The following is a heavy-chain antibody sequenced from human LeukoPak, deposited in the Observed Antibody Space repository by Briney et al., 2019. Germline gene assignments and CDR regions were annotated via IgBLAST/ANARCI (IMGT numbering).Heavy chain of an antibody. CDR3: ASVAAKEDRWFDP. D-gene: IGHD2-15*01. V-gene: IGHV4-59*01. J-gene: IGHJ5*02. CDR1: GGSISSYY. CDR2: IYYSGST. Sequence: PSETLSLTCTVSGGSISSYYWSWIRQPPGKGLEWIGYIYYSGSTNYDPSLKSRVTISVDTSKNQFSLKLSSVTAADTAVHYCASVAAKEDRWFDPWGQGTLVTVSS.